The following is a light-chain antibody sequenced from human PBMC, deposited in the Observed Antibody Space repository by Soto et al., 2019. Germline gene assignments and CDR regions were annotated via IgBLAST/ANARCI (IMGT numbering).Light chain of an antibody. CDR2: GAS. CDR3: HYYDDSPPFP. J-gene: IGKJ3*01. V-gene: IGKV3-20*01. Sequence: EIVLTQSPGTLSLSPGERATFSCRASQSVSSRFLAWYQRKPGQAPSLLIYGASSRATGIPDRFSGSGSGRDFTLTISRLEPEDFAVYYCHYYDDSPPFPFGPGTKVDIK. CDR1: QSVSSRF.